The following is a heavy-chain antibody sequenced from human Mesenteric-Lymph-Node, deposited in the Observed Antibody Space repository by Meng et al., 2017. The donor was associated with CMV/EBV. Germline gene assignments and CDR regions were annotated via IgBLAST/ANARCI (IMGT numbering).Heavy chain of an antibody. CDR2: VHHSGTT. D-gene: IGHD3-22*01. CDR1: GDSISNSTYY. J-gene: IGHJ4*02. V-gene: IGHV4-39*01. Sequence: QFQLQESCQCLVKPSETLSLSCIVSGDSISNSTYYWTWIRQPPGKGLEWFGSVHHSGTTYYNPSLKGRLTISVDTSANLFSLRLTTVTAADTATYYCARRGNYDSDYSEYWGQGTLVTVSS. CDR3: ARRGNYDSDYSEY.